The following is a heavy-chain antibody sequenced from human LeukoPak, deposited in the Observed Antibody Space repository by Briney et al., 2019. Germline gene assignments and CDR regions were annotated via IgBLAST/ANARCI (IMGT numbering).Heavy chain of an antibody. CDR3: ARGQFQEDV. CDR1: GGSISSGGYY. D-gene: IGHD2-15*01. Sequence: SGTLSLTCTVSGGSISSGGYYWSWIRQPPGKGLEWIGEINHRGDTNYNPSLKSRVTISVDTSKNQFSLKLGSVTAADTAVYYCARGQFQEDVWGRGTLVTVSS. CDR2: INHRGDT. V-gene: IGHV4-31*03. J-gene: IGHJ2*01.